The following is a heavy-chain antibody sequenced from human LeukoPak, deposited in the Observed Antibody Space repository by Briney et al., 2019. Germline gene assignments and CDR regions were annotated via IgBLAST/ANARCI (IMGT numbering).Heavy chain of an antibody. CDR1: GYTFTGYY. D-gene: IGHD3-22*01. CDR3: ARDRNYYDSSGEP. V-gene: IGHV1-2*02. J-gene: IGHJ4*02. CDR2: INPNSGGT. Sequence: ASVKVSCKASGYTFTGYYMHWVRQAPGQGLEWMGWINPNSGGTNYAQKFQGRVTMTRDTSISTAYMELSRLRSDDTAVYYCARDRNYYDSSGEPWGQGTLVTVSS.